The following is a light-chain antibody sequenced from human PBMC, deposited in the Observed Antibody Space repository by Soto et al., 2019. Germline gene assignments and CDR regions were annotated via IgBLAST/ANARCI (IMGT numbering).Light chain of an antibody. CDR3: TSYSSSSPVL. CDR2: EVT. Sequence: QSVLTQPASVSGSLGQSITISCTGTSSDVGAYNYVSWYQQHPDKAPKPLIFEVTNRPSGVSGRFSGSKSGITASLSISGLQPEDEADYYCTSYSSSSPVLFGGGTKVTVL. J-gene: IGLJ2*01. V-gene: IGLV2-14*01. CDR1: SSDVGAYNY.